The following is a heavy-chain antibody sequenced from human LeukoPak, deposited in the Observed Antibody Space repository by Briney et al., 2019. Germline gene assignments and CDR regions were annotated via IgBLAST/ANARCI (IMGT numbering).Heavy chain of an antibody. D-gene: IGHD3-10*01. Sequence: SETLSLTCTVSGGSISSYYWSWIRQPPGKGLEWIGYIYYSGSTNYNPSLKSRVTISVDTSKNQFSLKLSSVTAADTAVYYCARRLTMVLDVWGKGTTVTASS. J-gene: IGHJ6*04. V-gene: IGHV4-59*08. CDR1: GGSISSYY. CDR2: IYYSGST. CDR3: ARRLTMVLDV.